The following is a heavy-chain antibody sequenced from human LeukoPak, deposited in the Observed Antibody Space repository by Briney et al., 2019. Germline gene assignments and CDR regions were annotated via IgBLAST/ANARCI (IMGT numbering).Heavy chain of an antibody. J-gene: IGHJ4*02. CDR1: GGSISSYY. CDR2: IYYSGST. V-gene: IGHV4-59*08. CDR3: ARHAGGGFGTIDY. D-gene: IGHD3-10*01. Sequence: MTSETLSLTCTVSGGSISSYYWSWLRQPPGKGLEWIGYIYYSGSTNYNPSLKSRVTISVDTSKNQFSLKLTSVTAADTAVYYCARHAGGGFGTIDYWGQGTLVTVSS.